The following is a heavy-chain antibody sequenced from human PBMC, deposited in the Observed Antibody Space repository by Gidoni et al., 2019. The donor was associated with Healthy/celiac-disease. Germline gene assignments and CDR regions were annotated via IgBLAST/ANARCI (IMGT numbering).Heavy chain of an antibody. V-gene: IGHV3-21*01. J-gene: IGHJ6*02. CDR2: ISSSSSYI. Sequence: EVQLVESGGGLVKPGGSLTLPCAASGFTFSSYSIIWLRQAPGKGLEWVSSISSSSSYIYYADSVKGRFTISRDNAKNSLYLQMNSLRAEDTAVYYCARDQETNGYSSSWYYFQAAKYGMDVWGQGTTVTVSS. D-gene: IGHD6-13*01. CDR3: ARDQETNGYSSSWYYFQAAKYGMDV. CDR1: GFTFSSYS.